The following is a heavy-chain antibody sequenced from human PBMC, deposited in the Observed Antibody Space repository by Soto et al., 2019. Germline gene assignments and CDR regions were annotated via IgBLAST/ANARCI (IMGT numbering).Heavy chain of an antibody. D-gene: IGHD6-6*01. J-gene: IGHJ6*02. CDR3: GRQGGYSSWSGDPAVLYYYGMEV. CDR2: IYPGDSDT. V-gene: IGHV5-51*01. Sequence: GESLNISCKGSGYSFTSYLIGWVRQMPGKGLEWMGIIYPGDSDTRYSPSFQGQVTISADKSISTAYLQWSSLKASDTAMYYWGRQGGYSSWSGDPAVLYYYGMEVWGQGTTVTVSS. CDR1: GYSFTSYL.